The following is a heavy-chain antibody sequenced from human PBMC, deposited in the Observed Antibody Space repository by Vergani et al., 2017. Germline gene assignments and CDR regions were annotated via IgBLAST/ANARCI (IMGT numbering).Heavy chain of an antibody. CDR3: AKDIGAAAGTGPGY. CDR1: GFTFSSYG. V-gene: IGHV3-30*18. J-gene: IGHJ4*02. D-gene: IGHD6-13*01. Sequence: VQLLESGGGLVQPGGSLRLSCAASGFTFSSYGMHWVRQAPGKGLEWVAVISYDGSNKYYADSVKGRFTISRDNSKNTLYLQMNSLRAEDTAVYYCAKDIGAAAGTGPGYWGQGTLVTVSS. CDR2: ISYDGSNK.